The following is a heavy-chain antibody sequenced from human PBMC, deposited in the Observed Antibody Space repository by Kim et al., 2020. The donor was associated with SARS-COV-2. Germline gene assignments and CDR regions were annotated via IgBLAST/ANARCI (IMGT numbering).Heavy chain of an antibody. J-gene: IGHJ4*02. V-gene: IGHV1-46*01. Sequence: ASVKVSCKASGYTFTSYYMHWVRQAPGQGLEWMGIINPSGGSTSYAQKFQGRVTMTRDTSTSTVYMELSSLRSEDTAVYYCARGRSITMIVVGGETPEYYFDYWGQGTLVTVSS. CDR2: INPSGGST. D-gene: IGHD3-22*01. CDR1: GYTFTSYY. CDR3: ARGRSITMIVVGGETPEYYFDY.